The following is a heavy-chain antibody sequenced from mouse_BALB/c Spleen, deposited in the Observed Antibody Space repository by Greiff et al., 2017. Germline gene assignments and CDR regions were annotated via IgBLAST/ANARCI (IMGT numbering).Heavy chain of an antibody. CDR2: IYPGNGDT. D-gene: IGHD1-1*01. V-gene: IGHV1-12*01. Sequence: QVQLQQPGAELVKPGASVKMSCKASGYTFTSYNMHWVKQTPGQGLEWIGAIYPGNGDTSYNQKFKGKATLTADKSSSTAYMQLSSLTSEDSAVYYCARLYGSSYGFAYWGQGTLVTVSA. CDR1: GYTFTSYN. J-gene: IGHJ3*01. CDR3: ARLYGSSYGFAY.